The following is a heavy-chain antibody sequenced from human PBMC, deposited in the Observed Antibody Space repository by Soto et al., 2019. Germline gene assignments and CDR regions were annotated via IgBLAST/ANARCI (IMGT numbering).Heavy chain of an antibody. CDR2: IIPILGIA. CDR1: RGTFSSYT. D-gene: IGHD3-10*01. V-gene: IGHV1-69*02. CDR3: AGDRYYYGSGSYRFDY. Sequence: QVQLVQSGAEVKKPGSSVKVSCKASRGTFSSYTISWVRQAPGQGLEWMGRIIPILGIANYAQKFQGRVTITADKSTSTAYMELSSLRSEDTAVYYCAGDRYYYGSGSYRFDYWGQGTLVTVSS. J-gene: IGHJ4*02.